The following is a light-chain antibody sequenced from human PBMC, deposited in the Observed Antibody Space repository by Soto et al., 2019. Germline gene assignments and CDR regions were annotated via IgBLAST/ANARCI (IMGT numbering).Light chain of an antibody. CDR2: YDT. CDR3: QVWDRSSDQLV. J-gene: IGLJ2*01. V-gene: IGLV3-21*04. Sequence: SYELTQPPSVSVAPGKTASITCGGSNIETKSVHWYRQEPGQAPVLVIYYDTDRPSGIPERFSGSNSGNTATLTISSVDAGDEADYYCQVWDRSSDQLVFGGGTKVTVL. CDR1: NIETKS.